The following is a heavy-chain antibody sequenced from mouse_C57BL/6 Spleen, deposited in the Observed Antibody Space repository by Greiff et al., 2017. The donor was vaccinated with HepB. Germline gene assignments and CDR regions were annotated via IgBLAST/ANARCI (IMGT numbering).Heavy chain of an antibody. D-gene: IGHD2-4*01. J-gene: IGHJ4*01. CDR1: GYSITSGYY. V-gene: IGHV3-6*01. Sequence: EVKLMESGPGLVKPSQSLSLTCSVTGYSITSGYYWNWIRQFPGNKLEWMGYISYDGSNNYNPSLKNRISITRDTSKNQFFLKLNSVTTEDTATYYCARVGGLRRDYAMDYWGQGTSVTVSS. CDR3: ARVGGLRRDYAMDY. CDR2: ISYDGSN.